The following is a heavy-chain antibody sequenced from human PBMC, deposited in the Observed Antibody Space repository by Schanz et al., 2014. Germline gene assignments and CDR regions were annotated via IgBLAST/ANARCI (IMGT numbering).Heavy chain of an antibody. Sequence: QVQLVQSGAEVKKPGASVKVSCKASGYTFTSYDINWVRQAAGQGLEWMGWLDPSDGDTGYAQKFQGRVTMTRDTSISTAYMELSRLKSDDTAVYYCAREAYDSSGYEFDYWGQGTLVTVSS. D-gene: IGHD3-22*01. V-gene: IGHV1-8*01. J-gene: IGHJ4*02. CDR1: GYTFTSYD. CDR2: LDPSDGDT. CDR3: AREAYDSSGYEFDY.